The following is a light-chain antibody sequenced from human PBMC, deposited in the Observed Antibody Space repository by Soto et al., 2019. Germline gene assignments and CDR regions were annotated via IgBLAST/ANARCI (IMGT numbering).Light chain of an antibody. Sequence: QSVLTQPPSVSGAPGQTITISCTGSSSNIGAGYDVHWYQQLPGRAPKLLIYSNNQRPSGVPDRFSGSKSGTSASLAISGLQSEDEADYYCAAWDDSLNGWVFGGGTKVTVL. V-gene: IGLV1-40*01. CDR3: AAWDDSLNGWV. J-gene: IGLJ3*02. CDR1: SSNIGAGYD. CDR2: SNN.